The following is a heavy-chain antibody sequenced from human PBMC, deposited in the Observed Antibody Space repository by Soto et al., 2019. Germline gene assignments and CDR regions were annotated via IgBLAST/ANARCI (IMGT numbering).Heavy chain of an antibody. CDR1: GFTFSDYY. CDR2: ISSSSSYT. J-gene: IGHJ5*02. Sequence: PGGSLRLSCAASGFTFSDYYMSWIRQAPGKGLEWVSYISSSSSYTNYADSVKGRFTISRDNAKNSLYLQMNSLRAEDTAVYYCARDGDSEWQWLNRGTGNWFDPWGQGTLVTVSS. V-gene: IGHV3-11*05. CDR3: ARDGDSEWQWLNRGTGNWFDP. D-gene: IGHD6-19*01.